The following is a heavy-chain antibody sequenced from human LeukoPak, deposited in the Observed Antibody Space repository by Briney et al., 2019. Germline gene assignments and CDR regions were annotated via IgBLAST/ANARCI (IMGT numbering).Heavy chain of an antibody. CDR3: ARVGRGYGYLGQKD. V-gene: IGHV4-39*01. CDR2: LDFSGRT. D-gene: IGHD5-18*01. J-gene: IGHJ4*02. CDR1: GGSISTSSYY. Sequence: SETPSLTCNVSGGSISTSSYYWGWIRQSPVKGLEWIGNLDFSGRTNYNPSLKSRVTLSIDTSQTQFSLKLSSVTAADTAVYYCARVGRGYGYLGQKDWGQGTLVTVSS.